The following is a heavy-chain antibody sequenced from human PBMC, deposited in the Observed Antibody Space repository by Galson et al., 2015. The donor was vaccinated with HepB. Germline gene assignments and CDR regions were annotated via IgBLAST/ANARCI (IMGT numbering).Heavy chain of an antibody. CDR2: QDPESDEG. CDR3: AALTGGSYSFN. V-gene: IGHV1-24*01. J-gene: IGHJ1*01. CDR1: GHTLSELF. D-gene: IGHD7-27*01. Sequence: SVKVSCKASGHTLSELFIQWVRQAPGKGLEWLGGQDPESDEGIYGQKFHGRVTMTEDTSTDIAYMKISSLRSEDTAVYYCAALTGGSYSFNWGQGTLVTVS.